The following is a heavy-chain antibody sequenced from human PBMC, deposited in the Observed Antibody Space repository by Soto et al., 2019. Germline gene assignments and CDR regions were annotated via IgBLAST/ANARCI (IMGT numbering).Heavy chain of an antibody. Sequence: PGGSLRLSCAASGFTFSSYGMHWVRQAPGKGLEWVAVISYDGSNKYYADSVKGRFTISRDNSKNTLYLQMNSLRAEDTAVYYCAKELYYYDSSFDYWGQGTLVTVSS. D-gene: IGHD3-22*01. CDR2: ISYDGSNK. CDR1: GFTFSSYG. CDR3: AKELYYYDSSFDY. J-gene: IGHJ4*02. V-gene: IGHV3-30*18.